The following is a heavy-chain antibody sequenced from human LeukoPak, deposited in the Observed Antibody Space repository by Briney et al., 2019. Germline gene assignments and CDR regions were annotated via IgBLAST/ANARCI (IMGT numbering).Heavy chain of an antibody. CDR1: GASISNGH. V-gene: IGHV4-59*08. Sequence: SETLSLTCTVSGASISNGHWSWIRQPPGQGLEWIGFISNSGRTNYNPSLTSRVTMLLATSKSQFSLMLSFVTDADTAMYFCARHGSGWSFDYWGQGALVTVSS. CDR3: ARHGSGWSFDY. CDR2: ISNSGRT. D-gene: IGHD6-19*01. J-gene: IGHJ4*02.